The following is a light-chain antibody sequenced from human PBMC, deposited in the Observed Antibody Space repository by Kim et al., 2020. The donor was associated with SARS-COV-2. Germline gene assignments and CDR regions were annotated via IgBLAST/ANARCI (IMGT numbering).Light chain of an antibody. Sequence: VALGQTVRITCPGDSLRSYYATWYQQKPGQAPILLIYAKNNRPSGIPDRFSGSSSGNTASLTITGAQAEDEADYYCNSRDTNDNVVFGGGTQLTVL. CDR3: NSRDTNDNVV. CDR1: SLRSYY. J-gene: IGLJ2*01. V-gene: IGLV3-19*01. CDR2: AKN.